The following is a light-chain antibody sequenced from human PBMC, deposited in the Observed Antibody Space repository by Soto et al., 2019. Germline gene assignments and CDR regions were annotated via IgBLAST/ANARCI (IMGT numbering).Light chain of an antibody. CDR3: TSQTRSSPPVL. Sequence: QSALTQPASVSGSPGQSITISCTGTSSDVGAFNFVSWYQQHPGKAPKLIIYDVRNRPSGVSDRFSGSKSVNTASLTIYGLQADDQADYYCTSQTRSSPPVLFGGGTKLTVL. CDR1: SSDVGAFNF. V-gene: IGLV2-14*03. CDR2: DVR. J-gene: IGLJ2*01.